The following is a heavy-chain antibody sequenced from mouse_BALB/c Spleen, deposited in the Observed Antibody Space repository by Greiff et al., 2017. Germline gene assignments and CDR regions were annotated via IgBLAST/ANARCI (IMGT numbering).Heavy chain of an antibody. CDR2: ISYSGST. J-gene: IGHJ3*01. V-gene: IGHV3-2*02. Sequence: VQLKESGPGLVKPSQSLSLTCTVTGYSITSDYAWNWIRQFPGNKLEWMGYISYSGSTSYNPSLKSRISITRDTSKNQFFLQLNSVTTEDTATYYCARSGGYDVLFAYWGQGTLVTVSA. D-gene: IGHD2-2*01. CDR1: GYSITSDYA. CDR3: ARSGGYDVLFAY.